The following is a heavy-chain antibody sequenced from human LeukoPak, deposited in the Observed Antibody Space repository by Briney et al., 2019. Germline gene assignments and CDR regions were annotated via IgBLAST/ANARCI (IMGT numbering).Heavy chain of an antibody. CDR1: GYTFTSYD. D-gene: IGHD3/OR15-3a*01. J-gene: IGHJ6*03. Sequence: ASVKVSCKASGYTFTSYDLNWVRQATGQGLEWMGWMNPNSGNTGYAQKFQGGVTMTKNTSITTTYMELSSLRSEDTAVYYCARALSWTTDSYYYMDVRAKGPRSPSP. V-gene: IGHV1-8*01. CDR3: ARALSWTTDSYYYMDV. CDR2: MNPNSGNT.